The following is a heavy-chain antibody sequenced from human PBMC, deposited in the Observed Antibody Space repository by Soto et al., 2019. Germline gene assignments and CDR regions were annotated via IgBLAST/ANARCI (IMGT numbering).Heavy chain of an antibody. CDR1: GGSISSGDYY. J-gene: IGHJ3*02. V-gene: IGHV4-30-4*01. CDR2: IYYSGST. CDR3: ARDQRRITMIGEAFDI. D-gene: IGHD3-22*01. Sequence: SETLSLTYTVSGGSISSGDYYWSWIRQPPGKGLEWIGYIYYSGSTYYNPSLKSRVTISVDTSKNQFSLKLSSVTAADTAVYYCARDQRRITMIGEAFDIWGQGTMVTVSS.